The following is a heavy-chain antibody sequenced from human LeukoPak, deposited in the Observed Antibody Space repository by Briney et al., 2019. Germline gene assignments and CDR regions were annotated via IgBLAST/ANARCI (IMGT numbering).Heavy chain of an antibody. CDR2: IWHDGSNK. CDR1: GFTFSSYG. D-gene: IGHD6-6*01. V-gene: IGHV3-33*01. Sequence: PGRSLRLSCAASGFTFSSYGMHWVRQAPGKGLEWVAVIWHDGSNKYYADSVKGRFAISRDNSKNTLYLQMNSLRAEDAAVYYCARSSPYYYYYMDVWGKGTTVTVSS. CDR3: ARSSPYYYYYMDV. J-gene: IGHJ6*03.